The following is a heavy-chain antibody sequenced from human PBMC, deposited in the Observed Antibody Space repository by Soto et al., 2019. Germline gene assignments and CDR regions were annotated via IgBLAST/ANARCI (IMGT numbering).Heavy chain of an antibody. D-gene: IGHD6-13*01. CDR1: GGTFSSYT. CDR3: ARGQQLVDSWFDP. J-gene: IGHJ5*02. CDR2: IIPILGIA. Sequence: QVQLVQSGAEVKKPGSSVKVSCKASGGTFSSYTISWVRQAPGQGLEWMGRIIPILGIANYAQHFQGRVTITADKSTSTAYMELSSLSSEDTAVYDCARGQQLVDSWFDPWGQGTLVTVSS. V-gene: IGHV1-69*02.